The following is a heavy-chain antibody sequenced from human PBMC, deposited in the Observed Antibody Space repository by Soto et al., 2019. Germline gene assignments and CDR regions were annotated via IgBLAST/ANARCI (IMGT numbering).Heavy chain of an antibody. CDR1: GFTFSSYW. CDR2: IKQDGSEK. D-gene: IGHD2-2*01. CDR3: ATEGEGYCSSTSCYYSRYYYYMDV. Sequence: EVQLVESGGGLVQPGGSLRLSCAASGFTFSSYWMSWVRQAPGKGLEWVANIKQDGSEKYYVDSVKGRFTISRDNAKNSLYLQMNSLRAEDTAVYYCATEGEGYCSSTSCYYSRYYYYMDVWGKGTTVTVSS. J-gene: IGHJ6*03. V-gene: IGHV3-7*04.